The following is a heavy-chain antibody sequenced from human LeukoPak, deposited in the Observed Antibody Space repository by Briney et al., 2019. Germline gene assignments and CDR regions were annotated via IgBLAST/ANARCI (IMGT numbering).Heavy chain of an antibody. CDR3: ATYRAWAVEAVIADDY. CDR2: IKYDGSVT. J-gene: IGHJ4*02. V-gene: IGHV3-74*01. D-gene: IGHD3-16*02. Sequence: GGSLRLSCVASGFTFSNYWMNWVRQAPGKGLVWVSRIKYDGSVTTYADSVKGRFTISRDNAKNTLYLQMDSLRAEDTAVYYCATYRAWAVEAVIADDYWGQGILVTVSS. CDR1: GFTFSNYW.